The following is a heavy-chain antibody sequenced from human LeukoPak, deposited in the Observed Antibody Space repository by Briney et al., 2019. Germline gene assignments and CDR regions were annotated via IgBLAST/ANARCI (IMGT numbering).Heavy chain of an antibody. D-gene: IGHD3-16*01. CDR2: ISSSSSYI. V-gene: IGHV3-21*01. J-gene: IGHJ4*02. CDR1: GFTFRSYS. Sequence: GGPLSLSCAASGFTFRSYSRNGVRRAPGKGLEGVSSISSSSSYIYYADSVKGRFTISRDNAKNSLYLQMNSLRAEDTAVYYCARALGEWENEYYFDYWGQGTLVTVSS. CDR3: ARALGEWENEYYFDY.